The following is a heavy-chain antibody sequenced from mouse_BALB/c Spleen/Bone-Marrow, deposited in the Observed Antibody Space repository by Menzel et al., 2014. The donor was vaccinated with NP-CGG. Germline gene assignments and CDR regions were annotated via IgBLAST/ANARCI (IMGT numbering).Heavy chain of an antibody. V-gene: IGHV2-9*02. D-gene: IGHD2-4*01. CDR3: ARSTMITEGFAY. Sequence: VKEVESGPGRVAPSQSLSFTCTVSGLSLTTNGVHWVRQPPGRGLEWLGVIWAGGSTNYNSALMSRLSISKDNSKSQVFLKINSLQTDDTALYYCARSTMITEGFAYRGQGTLVTVSA. J-gene: IGHJ3*01. CDR1: GLSLTTNG. CDR2: IWAGGST.